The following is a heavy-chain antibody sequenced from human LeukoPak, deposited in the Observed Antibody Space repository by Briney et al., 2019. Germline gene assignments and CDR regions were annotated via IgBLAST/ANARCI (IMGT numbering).Heavy chain of an antibody. J-gene: IGHJ4*02. CDR2: ISYDGSNK. V-gene: IGHV3-30-3*01. Sequence: GGSLRLSCAASGFTFSSYAMHWVRQAPGKGLEWVAVISYDGSNKYYADSVKGRFTISRDNSKNTLYLQMNSLRSDDTAVYYCAKGSAPARPYYFDYWGQGTLVTVSS. CDR3: AKGSAPARPYYFDY. CDR1: GFTFSSYA. D-gene: IGHD6-25*01.